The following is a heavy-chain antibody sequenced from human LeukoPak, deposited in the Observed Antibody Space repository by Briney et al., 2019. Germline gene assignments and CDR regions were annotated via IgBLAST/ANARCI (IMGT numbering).Heavy chain of an antibody. CDR1: GYTFTSYG. CDR3: AREKDYDFWSGYYTDY. V-gene: IGHV1-18*01. Sequence: ASVKVSCKASGYTFTSYGIIWVRQAPGQGLEWMGWVSAYNGNTNYAQKLQGRVTMTTDTSTSTAYIELRSLRSDDTAVYYCAREKDYDFWSGYYTDYWGQGTLVTVSS. J-gene: IGHJ4*02. CDR2: VSAYNGNT. D-gene: IGHD3-3*01.